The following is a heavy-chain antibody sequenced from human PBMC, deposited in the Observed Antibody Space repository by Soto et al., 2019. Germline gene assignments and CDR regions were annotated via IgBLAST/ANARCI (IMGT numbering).Heavy chain of an antibody. CDR1: GYKFTVYY. CDR2: INPNSGGT. Sequence: GFSVKASCKASGYKFTVYYMHWVRQAPGQGLEWMGFINPNSGGTNYAYKFQGSVTMTRDTSISKAYMELRRLRSDDTAVCYCARKGGPKRGYSSSVSSLHDXWCQGTLFT. CDR3: ARKGGPKRGYSSSVSSLHDX. J-gene: IGHJ5*01. V-gene: IGHV1-2*07. D-gene: IGHD6-6*01.